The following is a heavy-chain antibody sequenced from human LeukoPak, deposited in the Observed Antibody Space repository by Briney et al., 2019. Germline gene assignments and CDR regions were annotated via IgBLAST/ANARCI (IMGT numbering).Heavy chain of an antibody. V-gene: IGHV3-21*01. CDR1: GGSISSSS. CDR3: ARDPTPRYCSGGSCYTHYGMDV. Sequence: LSLTCTVSGGSISSSSYYWGWIRQPPGKGLEWVSSISSSSSYIYYADSVKGRLTISRDNAKNSLYLQMNSLRAEDTAVYYCARDPTPRYCSGGSCYTHYGMDVWGQGTTVTASS. J-gene: IGHJ6*02. D-gene: IGHD2-15*01. CDR2: ISSSSSYI.